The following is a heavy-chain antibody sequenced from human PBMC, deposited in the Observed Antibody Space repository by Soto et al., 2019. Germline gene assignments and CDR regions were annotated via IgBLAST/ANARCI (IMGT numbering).Heavy chain of an antibody. J-gene: IGHJ5*02. CDR3: AKDGNSEYSSSSFWFDP. V-gene: IGHV3-23*01. CDR1: GVNFSSYS. D-gene: IGHD6-6*01. CDR2: ISGSGGST. Sequence: GRSLRLSCGVSGVNFSSYSMNWVRKDTGKGLEWVSAISGSGGSTYYADSVKGRFTISRDNSKNTLYLQMNSLRAEDTAVYYCAKDGNSEYSSSSFWFDPWGQGTLVTVSS.